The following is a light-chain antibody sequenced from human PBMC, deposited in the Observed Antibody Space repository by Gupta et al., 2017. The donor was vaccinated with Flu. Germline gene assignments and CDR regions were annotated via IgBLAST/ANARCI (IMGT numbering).Light chain of an antibody. V-gene: IGKV1-5*03. CDR3: QFQPT. Sequence: DIQMTQFPSTLSASVGDRVTITCRASQSISSLLAWYQQKPGKAPKILIYKTSSLKSGVQSRFSGSGSGTEFTRTSNSMQPDDSETYYCQFQPTFGQGTKMEIK. J-gene: IGKJ2*01. CDR1: QSISSL. CDR2: KTS.